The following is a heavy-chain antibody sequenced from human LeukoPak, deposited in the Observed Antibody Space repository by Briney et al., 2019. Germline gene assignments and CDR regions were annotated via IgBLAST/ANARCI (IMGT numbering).Heavy chain of an antibody. CDR1: GGSISSGDYY. Sequence: SETLSLTCTVSGGSISSGDYYWSWIRQPPGKGLEWIGYIYYSGSTYYNPSLKSRVTISVDTSKNQFSLKLSSVTAADTAVYYCARGWYYYDSSGYYHGQADYWGQGTLVTVSS. D-gene: IGHD3-22*01. J-gene: IGHJ4*02. CDR3: ARGWYYYDSSGYYHGQADY. CDR2: IYYSGST. V-gene: IGHV4-30-4*01.